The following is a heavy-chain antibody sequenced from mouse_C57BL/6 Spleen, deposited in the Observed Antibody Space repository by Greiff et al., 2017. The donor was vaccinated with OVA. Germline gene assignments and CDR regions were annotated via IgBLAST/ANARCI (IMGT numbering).Heavy chain of an antibody. CDR1: GYTFTSYW. CDR2: IYPGNSDT. CDR3: TRLGPGRYFDY. V-gene: IGHV1-5*01. Sequence: VQLQQSGTVLARPGASVKMSCKTSGYTFTSYWMHWVKQRPGQGLEWIGAIYPGNSDTSYNQKFKGKAKLTAVTSASTDYMGLSSLTNEDSAVYYCTRLGPGRYFDYWGQGTTLTVSS. D-gene: IGHD3-1*01. J-gene: IGHJ2*01.